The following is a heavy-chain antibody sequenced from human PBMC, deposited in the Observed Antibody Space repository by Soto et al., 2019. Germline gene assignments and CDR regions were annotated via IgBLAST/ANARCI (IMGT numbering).Heavy chain of an antibody. D-gene: IGHD2-2*01. J-gene: IGHJ4*02. Sequence: GESLKISCKGSGYSFTSYWIGWVRQMPGKGLEWMGIIYPGDSDTRYSPSFQGQVTISADKSISTAYLQWSSLKASDTAMYYCARGPLVVPAAIYFDYWGQGTLVTVSS. CDR3: ARGPLVVPAAIYFDY. CDR2: IYPGDSDT. CDR1: GYSFTSYW. V-gene: IGHV5-51*01.